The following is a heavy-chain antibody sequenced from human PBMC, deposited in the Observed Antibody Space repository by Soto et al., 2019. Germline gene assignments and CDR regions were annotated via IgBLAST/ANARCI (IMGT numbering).Heavy chain of an antibody. V-gene: IGHV1-2*02. CDR1: EYTFTGYF. CDR2: INPRSGDT. J-gene: IGHJ4*02. D-gene: IGHD1-26*01. CDR3: AKGWEVIMGAHY. Sequence: ASVKVFCKASEYTFTGYFIHWVRQAPGQGLEWMGWINPRSGDTNYAQNFQGRVTMTRDTSITTAYMELSTLRSDDTAVYYCAKGWEVIMGAHYWGQGTLVTVSS.